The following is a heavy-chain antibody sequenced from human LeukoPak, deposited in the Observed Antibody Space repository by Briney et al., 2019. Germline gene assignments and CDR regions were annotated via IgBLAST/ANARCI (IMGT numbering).Heavy chain of an antibody. Sequence: KTGGSLRLSCAASGFTFSSYWMHWVRQAPGKGLVWISRIDSDGSSTNYADSVKGRFTVSRDNAKNTLYLQMNSLRAEDTAVYYCARDNRSFDYWGQGTLVTVSS. J-gene: IGHJ4*02. CDR1: GFTFSSYW. CDR2: IDSDGSST. CDR3: ARDNRSFDY. V-gene: IGHV3-74*01. D-gene: IGHD2/OR15-2a*01.